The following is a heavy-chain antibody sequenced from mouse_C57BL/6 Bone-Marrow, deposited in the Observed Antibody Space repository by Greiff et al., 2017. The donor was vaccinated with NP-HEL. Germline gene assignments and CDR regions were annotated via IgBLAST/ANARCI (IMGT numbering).Heavy chain of an antibody. CDR3: ARGGYYDYARFAY. J-gene: IGHJ3*01. Sequence: VQLQQSGAELVKPGASVKMSCKASGYTFTSYWITWVKQRPGQGLEWIGDIYPGSGSTNYNEKFKSKATLTVDTSSSTAYMQLSSLTSEDSAVYYCARGGYYDYARFAYWGQGTLVTVSA. V-gene: IGHV1-55*01. CDR1: GYTFTSYW. CDR2: IYPGSGST. D-gene: IGHD2-4*01.